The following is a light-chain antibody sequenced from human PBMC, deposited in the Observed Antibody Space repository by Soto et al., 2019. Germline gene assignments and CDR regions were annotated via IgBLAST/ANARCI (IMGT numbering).Light chain of an antibody. V-gene: IGLV2-14*01. CDR2: EVT. CDR3: SSYTSISTRV. CDR1: SSDVGFYNY. J-gene: IGLJ1*01. Sequence: QSVLTQPASVSGSPGQSITISCTGTSSDVGFYNYASWYQQHPGKGPKLIIYEVTNRPSGISNRFSGSKSGNTASLTISGLQAEDEADYYCSSYTSISTRVFGTGTKVTVL.